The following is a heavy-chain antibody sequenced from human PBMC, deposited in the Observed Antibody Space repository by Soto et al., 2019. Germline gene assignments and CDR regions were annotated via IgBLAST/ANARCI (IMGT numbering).Heavy chain of an antibody. D-gene: IGHD6-19*01. CDR2: NHHSGST. CDR1: GGSISNNNW. CDR3: ARAGRAVDFDY. V-gene: IGHV4-4*02. Sequence: QVQLQESGPGLVKPSGPLSLTCVVSGGSISNNNWWSWVRQPPGKGLEWIGENHHSGSTNYNPSLKSRVTISLDKSKNEFSLKVSSVTAADTAVYYCARAGRAVDFDYWDQGALVTVSS. J-gene: IGHJ4*02.